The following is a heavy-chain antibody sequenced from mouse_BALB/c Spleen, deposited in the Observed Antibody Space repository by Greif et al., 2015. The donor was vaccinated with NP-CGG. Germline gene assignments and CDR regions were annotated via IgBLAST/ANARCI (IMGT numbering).Heavy chain of an antibody. CDR1: GYAFSSYW. Sequence: VKLVESGAELVRPGSSVEISCKASGYAFSSYWMNWVKQRPGQGLEWIGQIYPGDGDTNYNGKFKGKATLTADKSSSTAYMQLSSLASEDSAVYFCARSEGAWFAYWGQGTLVTVSA. V-gene: IGHV1-80*01. CDR3: ARSEGAWFAY. CDR2: IYPGDGDT. J-gene: IGHJ3*01.